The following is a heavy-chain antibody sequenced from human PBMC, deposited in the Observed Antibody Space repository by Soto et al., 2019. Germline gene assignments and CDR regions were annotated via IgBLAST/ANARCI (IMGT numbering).Heavy chain of an antibody. J-gene: IGHJ6*02. V-gene: IGHV3-23*01. CDR1: GFTLSTYA. CDR3: ATDYYGMDV. CDR2: ISGGGGST. Sequence: GGSLRLSCAASGFTLSTYAMSWVRQAPGKGLEWVSAISGGGGSTDYADSVKGRFTISRDISKNTLFLQMNSLRAEDTAVYYCATDYYGMDVWGQGTTVTVSS.